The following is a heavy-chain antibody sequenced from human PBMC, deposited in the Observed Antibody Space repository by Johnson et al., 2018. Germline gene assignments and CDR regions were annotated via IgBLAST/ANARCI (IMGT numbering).Heavy chain of an antibody. V-gene: IGHV3-30*18. CDR3: AKGGRGVGAAKDYYCYYMDV. J-gene: IGHJ6*03. D-gene: IGHD2-15*01. CDR1: GFTFSSYG. Sequence: QVQLVQSGGGVVQPGRSLRLSCAASGFTFSSYGMHWVRQAPGKGLEWVAVISYAGSNKYYAESVKGRFTIYRDNSKNRLYLQMNRLRAEDTAGYYCAKGGRGVGAAKDYYCYYMDVWGKGTTGTVAS. CDR2: ISYAGSNK.